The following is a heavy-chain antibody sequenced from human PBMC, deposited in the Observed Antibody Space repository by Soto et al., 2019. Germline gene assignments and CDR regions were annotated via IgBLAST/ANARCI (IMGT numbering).Heavy chain of an antibody. CDR1: GFTFRNYG. Sequence: PGGSLRLSCAASGFTFRNYGMNWVRQAPGKGLEWVSYIGIGSSTTYYADSVKGRFTISRDNAKNSLYLQMNSLRAEDTAVYYCARDQGYSHYWGQGTLVTVSS. D-gene: IGHD5-18*01. J-gene: IGHJ4*02. CDR3: ARDQGYSHY. V-gene: IGHV3-48*01. CDR2: IGIGSSTT.